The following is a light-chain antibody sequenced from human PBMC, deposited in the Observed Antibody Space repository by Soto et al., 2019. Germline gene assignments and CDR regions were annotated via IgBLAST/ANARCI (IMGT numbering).Light chain of an antibody. CDR1: QSVSSSY. CDR3: QQYGSSPPYT. Sequence: EIVLTQSPGTLSLSPGERATLSCRASQSVSSSYLAWYQQKPGQAPRLLIYGASSRATGIPDRFSGSGSGTDFTFTISRLEPEGFAVYCCQQYGSSPPYTFGQGTKLEIK. CDR2: GAS. V-gene: IGKV3-20*01. J-gene: IGKJ2*01.